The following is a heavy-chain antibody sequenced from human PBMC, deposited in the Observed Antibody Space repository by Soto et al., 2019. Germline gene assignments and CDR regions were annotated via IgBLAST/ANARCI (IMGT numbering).Heavy chain of an antibody. CDR1: GGSISSYY. J-gene: IGHJ6*03. Sequence: PSVTLSLTCTVSGGSISSYYWSWIRQHPGKGLEWIGYIYYSGSTNYNPSLKSRVTISVDTYKNQFSLKLSSVTAEDTAVYYCAMMVRGVIIPYYYYYYRDVWGKGTTVTVSS. D-gene: IGHD3-10*01. CDR3: AMMVRGVIIPYYYYYYRDV. CDR2: IYYSGST. V-gene: IGHV4-59*08.